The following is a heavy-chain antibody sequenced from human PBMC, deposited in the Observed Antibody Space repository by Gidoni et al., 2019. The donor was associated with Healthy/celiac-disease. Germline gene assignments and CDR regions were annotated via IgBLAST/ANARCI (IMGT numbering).Heavy chain of an antibody. Sequence: QVQLQQWGAGLLKPSETLSLTCAVYGGSFSGYYWSWIRQPPGKGLEWIGEINHSGSTNYNPSLKSRVTISVDTSKNQFSLKLSSVTAADTAVYYCARERGSGWADYWGQGTLVTVSS. J-gene: IGHJ4*02. D-gene: IGHD6-19*01. CDR2: INHSGST. V-gene: IGHV4-34*01. CDR3: ARERGSGWADY. CDR1: GGSFSGYY.